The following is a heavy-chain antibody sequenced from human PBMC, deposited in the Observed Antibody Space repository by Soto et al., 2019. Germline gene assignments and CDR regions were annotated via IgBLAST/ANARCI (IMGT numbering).Heavy chain of an antibody. CDR3: ASESSGGSGDWFDP. D-gene: IGHD6-19*01. CDR2: IYYSGST. J-gene: IGHJ5*02. V-gene: IGHV4-59*12. Sequence: SETLSLTCTVSGGSISGYYWSWIRQPPGKGLEWIGYIYYSGSTNYNPSLKSRVTISVDTSKNQFSLKLSSVTAADTAVYYCASESSGGSGDWFDPSGQATLVTVSS. CDR1: GGSISGYY.